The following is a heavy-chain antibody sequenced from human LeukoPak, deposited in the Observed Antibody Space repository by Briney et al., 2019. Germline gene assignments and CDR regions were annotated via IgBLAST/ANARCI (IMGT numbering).Heavy chain of an antibody. D-gene: IGHD3-10*01. V-gene: IGHV3-21*01. CDR3: ARKYGSGSYYYMDV. J-gene: IGHJ6*03. Sequence: GVSLRLSCVASGFTFTSHSLNWLRQAPGKGLEWVSSISSSSSYIYYADSVKGRFTISNAKNSLYLQMNSLRAEDTAVYYCARKYGSGSYYYMDVWGKGTTVTVSS. CDR2: ISSSSSYI. CDR1: GFTFTSHS.